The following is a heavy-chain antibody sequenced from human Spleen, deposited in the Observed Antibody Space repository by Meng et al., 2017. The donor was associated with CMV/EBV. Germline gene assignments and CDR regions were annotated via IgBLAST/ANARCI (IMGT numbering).Heavy chain of an antibody. CDR3: VRNKGYYNGSGDYYGMDV. CDR2: IRSGGSI. CDR1: GLTVSTNY. V-gene: IGHV3-66*01. D-gene: IGHD3-10*01. J-gene: IGHJ6*02. Sequence: GGSLRLSCEGSGLTVSTNYMSWVRQAPGKGLEWVSVIRSGGSIFYADSVKGRFTASRDGLKNTMYLQMNSLRAEDTAVYYCVRNKGYYNGSGDYYGMDVWGQGTTVTVSS.